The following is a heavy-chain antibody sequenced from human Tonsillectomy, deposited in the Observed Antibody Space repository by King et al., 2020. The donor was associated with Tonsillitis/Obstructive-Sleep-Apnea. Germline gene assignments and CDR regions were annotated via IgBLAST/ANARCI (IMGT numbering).Heavy chain of an antibody. V-gene: IGHV5-10-1*01. CDR3: ARENPYSTRP. CDR2: IDPSDSYT. D-gene: IGHD2-2*01. CDR1: GYNFTNFW. J-gene: IGHJ4*02. Sequence: LVQSGAEVKEAGESLRISCKLSGYNFTNFWISWVRQMPGKGLEWMGRIDPSDSYTNYNPSFQSHVTISVDNSISTAYLQFSSLKASDTAMYYCARENPYSTRPWGQGTMVTVSS.